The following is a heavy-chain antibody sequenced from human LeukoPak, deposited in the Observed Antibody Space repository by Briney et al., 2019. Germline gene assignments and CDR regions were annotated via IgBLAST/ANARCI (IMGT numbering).Heavy chain of an antibody. CDR1: GGSISSYY. V-gene: IGHV4-59*01. J-gene: IGHJ6*02. D-gene: IGHD3-10*01. Sequence: SETLSLTCTVSGGSISSYYWSWIRQPPGKGLEWIGYIYYSGSTNYNPSLKSRVTISVDTSKNQFSLKLSSVTAADTAVYYCARPLYGSGFYGMDVWGQGTTVTVSS. CDR2: IYYSGST. CDR3: ARPLYGSGFYGMDV.